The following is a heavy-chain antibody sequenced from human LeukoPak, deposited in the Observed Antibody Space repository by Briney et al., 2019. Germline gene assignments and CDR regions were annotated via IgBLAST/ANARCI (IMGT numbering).Heavy chain of an antibody. CDR1: GFTFNNYA. CDR3: ARSLTTLTYEGY. D-gene: IGHD1-1*01. Sequence: GGSLRLSCAASGFTFNNYAMSWVRQAPGKGLEWVSSINSGSTYTYYTESVKGRFTVSRDNAKNSLFLQMNSLRAEDTAIYYCARSLTTLTYEGYWGQGTLVTVSS. J-gene: IGHJ4*02. V-gene: IGHV3-21*01. CDR2: INSGSTYT.